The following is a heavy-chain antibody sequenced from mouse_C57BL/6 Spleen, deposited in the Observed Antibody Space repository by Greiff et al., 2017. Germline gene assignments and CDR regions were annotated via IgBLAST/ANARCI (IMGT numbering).Heavy chain of an antibody. CDR1: GFTFSSYG. Sequence: EVHLVESGGDLVKPGGSLKLSCAASGFTFSSYGMSWVRQTPDKRLEWVATISSGGSYTYYPDSVKGRFTISRDNANNTLYLQMSSLKSEDTAMYYCARHEGYYGSRYYLDYWGQGTTLTVSS. V-gene: IGHV5-6*01. J-gene: IGHJ2*01. D-gene: IGHD1-1*01. CDR3: ARHEGYYGSRYYLDY. CDR2: ISSGGSYT.